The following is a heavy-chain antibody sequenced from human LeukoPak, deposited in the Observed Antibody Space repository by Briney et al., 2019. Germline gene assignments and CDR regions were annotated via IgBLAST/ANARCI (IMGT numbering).Heavy chain of an antibody. Sequence: ASVKVSCKASGYTFTSYGISWVRQAPGQGLEWMGWISAYNGNTNYAQKVQGRVTMTTDTSTSTAYMELRSLRSDDTAVYYCARAMVRGVISFYYYYYMDVWGKGTTVTISS. D-gene: IGHD3-10*01. CDR1: GYTFTSYG. V-gene: IGHV1-18*01. CDR2: ISAYNGNT. J-gene: IGHJ6*03. CDR3: ARAMVRGVISFYYYYYMDV.